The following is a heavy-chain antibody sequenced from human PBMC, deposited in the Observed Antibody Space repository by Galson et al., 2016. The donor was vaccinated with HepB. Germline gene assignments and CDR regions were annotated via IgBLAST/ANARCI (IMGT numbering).Heavy chain of an antibody. CDR1: GGSISSGGYY. J-gene: IGHJ6*01. Sequence: SETLSLTCTVSGGSISSGGYYWTWIRQHPGKGLEWIGNIYYSGGSYYNSSLKSRVTISVDTSKNHFVLRLHSVTAADTAVYYCASGRVVGSLSDNYYYAMDVWGQGTTVIVSS. CDR3: ASGRVVGSLSDNYYYAMDV. D-gene: IGHD3-10*01. CDR2: IYYSGGS. V-gene: IGHV4-39*02.